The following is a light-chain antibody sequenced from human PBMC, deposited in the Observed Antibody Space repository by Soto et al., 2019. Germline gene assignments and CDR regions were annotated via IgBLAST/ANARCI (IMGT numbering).Light chain of an antibody. Sequence: EIVLTQSPDTLSLFPGERATLSCRASQSVSSTYLAWYQQKPGQAPRPLISAASSRATGTPDRFSGSGSATDFSRTISRLEPEDFAVYYCQQYGSSRWTFGQGTNVEIK. V-gene: IGKV3-20*01. CDR3: QQYGSSRWT. J-gene: IGKJ1*01. CDR2: AAS. CDR1: QSVSSTY.